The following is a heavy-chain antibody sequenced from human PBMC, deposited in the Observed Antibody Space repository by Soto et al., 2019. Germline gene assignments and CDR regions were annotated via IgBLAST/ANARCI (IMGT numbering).Heavy chain of an antibody. CDR2: ISSSSSTI. CDR1: GFTFSSYS. Sequence: GGSLRLSCAASGFTFSSYSMNWVRQAPGKGLEWVSYISSSSSTIYYADSVKGRFTISRDNAKNSLYLQMNSLRDEDMAVYYCARDNTSSGSYVDAFDIWGQGTMVTVSS. D-gene: IGHD1-26*01. CDR3: ARDNTSSGSYVDAFDI. V-gene: IGHV3-48*02. J-gene: IGHJ3*02.